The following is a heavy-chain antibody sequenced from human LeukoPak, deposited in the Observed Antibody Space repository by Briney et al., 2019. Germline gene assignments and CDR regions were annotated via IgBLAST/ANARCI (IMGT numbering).Heavy chain of an antibody. V-gene: IGHV3-11*04. D-gene: IGHD3-10*01. J-gene: IGHJ4*02. CDR1: GFTFGAYY. CDR2: ISSSGTSI. Sequence: GGSLRLSCAASGFTFGAYYMTWIRQAPGKGPEWISYISSSGTSIYYPDSVKGRFTISRDNAKNSLYLQMNSLRAEDTAVYYCARESGRSADYWGQGTLVTVSS. CDR3: ARESGRSADY.